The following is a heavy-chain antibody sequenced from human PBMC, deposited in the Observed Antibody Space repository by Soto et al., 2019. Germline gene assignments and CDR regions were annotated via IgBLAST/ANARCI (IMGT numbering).Heavy chain of an antibody. CDR1: GGTFSSYA. Sequence: QVQLVQSGAEVKKPGSSVKVSCKASGGTFSSYAISWVRQAPGQGLEWMGGIIPIFGTANYAQKFQGRVTITADESTSTAYMELSSLRSEDTAVYYCARALKQGYGSGWYRNWFDPWGQGTLVTVSS. CDR3: ARALKQGYGSGWYRNWFDP. J-gene: IGHJ5*02. CDR2: IIPIFGTA. V-gene: IGHV1-69*12. D-gene: IGHD6-19*01.